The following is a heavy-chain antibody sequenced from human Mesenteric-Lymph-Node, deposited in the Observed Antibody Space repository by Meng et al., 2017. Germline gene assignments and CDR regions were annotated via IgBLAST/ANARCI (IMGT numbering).Heavy chain of an antibody. CDR1: GFTVSSNY. J-gene: IGHJ6*02. V-gene: IGHV3-53*01. Sequence: GESLKISCAASGFTVSSNYMSWVRQAPGKGLEWVSVIYSGGSTYYADSVKGRFTISRDNSKNTLYLQMNSLRAEDTAVYYCARVFGGYNYYYGMDVWGQGTTVTVSS. D-gene: IGHD3-3*01. CDR3: ARVFGGYNYYYGMDV. CDR2: IYSGGST.